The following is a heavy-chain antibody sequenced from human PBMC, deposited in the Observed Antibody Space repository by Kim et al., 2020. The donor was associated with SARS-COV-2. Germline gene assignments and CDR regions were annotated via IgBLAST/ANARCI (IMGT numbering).Heavy chain of an antibody. Sequence: GGSLRLSCAASGFTFSSYDMHWVRQATGKGLEWVSAIGTAGDTYYPGSVKGRFTISRENAKNSLYLQMNSLRAGDTAVYYCARGVGSSSWFDYYGMDVWGQGTTVTVSS. D-gene: IGHD6-13*01. CDR1: GFTFSSYD. V-gene: IGHV3-13*04. CDR3: ARGVGSSSWFDYYGMDV. J-gene: IGHJ6*02. CDR2: IGTAGDT.